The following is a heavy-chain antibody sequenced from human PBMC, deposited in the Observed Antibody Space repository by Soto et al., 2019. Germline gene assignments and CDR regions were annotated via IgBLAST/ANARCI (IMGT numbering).Heavy chain of an antibody. D-gene: IGHD6-19*01. J-gene: IGHJ5*02. CDR3: AKDAAPGYSSGWYPWFDP. CDR1: GFTFSSYG. CDR2: ISYDGSNK. V-gene: IGHV3-30*18. Sequence: QVQLVESGGGVVQPGRSLRLSCAASGFTFSSYGMHWVRQAPGKGLEWVAVISYDGSNKYYADSVKGRFTISRDNSKNTLYLQMNSMRAEDTAVYYCAKDAAPGYSSGWYPWFDPWGQGTLVTVSS.